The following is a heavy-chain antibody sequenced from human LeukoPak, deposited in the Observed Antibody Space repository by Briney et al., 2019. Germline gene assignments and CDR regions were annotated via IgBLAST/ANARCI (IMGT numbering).Heavy chain of an antibody. V-gene: IGHV3-30*03. CDR2: ISYDGSNK. D-gene: IGHD3-9*01. J-gene: IGHJ4*02. CDR3: ARSGRYFDWLLSPD. CDR1: GFTFSSYG. Sequence: GGSLRLSCAASGFTFSSYGMNWVRQAPGKGLEWVAVISYDGSNKYYADSVKGRFTISRDNSKNTLYLQMNSLRTGDTAVYYCARSGRYFDWLLSPDWGQGTLVTVSS.